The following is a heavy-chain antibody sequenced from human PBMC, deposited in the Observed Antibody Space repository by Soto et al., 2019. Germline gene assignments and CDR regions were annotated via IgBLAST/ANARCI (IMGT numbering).Heavy chain of an antibody. Sequence: PVGSLRLSCAASGFTFSSYAMSWVRQAPGKGLGWVSAISGSGGSTYYADSVKGRFTISRDNSKNTLYLQMNSLRAEDSAVYYCAKPAPVTTEVFVYDYWGQGTLVTVSS. J-gene: IGHJ4*02. D-gene: IGHD4-17*01. V-gene: IGHV3-23*01. CDR1: GFTFSSYA. CDR2: ISGSGGST. CDR3: AKPAPVTTEVFVYDY.